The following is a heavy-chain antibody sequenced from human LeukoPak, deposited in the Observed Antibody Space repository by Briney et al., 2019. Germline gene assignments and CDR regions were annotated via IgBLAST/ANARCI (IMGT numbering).Heavy chain of an antibody. V-gene: IGHV3-23*01. CDR1: GFTFSSYA. J-gene: IGHJ4*02. Sequence: GGSLRLSCAASGFTFSSYAMSWVRQAPGKGLEWVPAISGSGGSTYYADSVKGRFTISRDNSKNTLYLQMNSLRAEDTAVYYCAKSITMIVVVISFDYWGQGTLVTVSS. D-gene: IGHD3-22*01. CDR3: AKSITMIVVVISFDY. CDR2: ISGSGGST.